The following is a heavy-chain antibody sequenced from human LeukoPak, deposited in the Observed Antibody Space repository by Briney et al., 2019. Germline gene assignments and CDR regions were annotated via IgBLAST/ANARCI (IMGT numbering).Heavy chain of an antibody. CDR3: ARGRYYMDV. V-gene: IGHV3-7*01. CDR1: GFTFSNYW. J-gene: IGHJ6*03. CDR2: LRYDGTEK. Sequence: AGGSLRLSCTTSGFTFSNYWMTWVRQAPGKGLEWVAYLRYDGTEKYYVDSVKGRLTISRDNTKNSLSLKMISLRVEDTAVYYCARGRYYMDVWGKGTTVAVSS.